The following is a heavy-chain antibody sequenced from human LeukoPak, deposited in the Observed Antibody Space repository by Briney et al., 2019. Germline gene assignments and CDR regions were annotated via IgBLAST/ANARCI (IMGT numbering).Heavy chain of an antibody. CDR1: GGSISSYY. CDR2: IYTSGST. J-gene: IGHJ5*02. CDR3: ARDRYIYHGPNWFDP. V-gene: IGHV4-4*07. Sequence: PSETLSLTCTVSGGSISSYYWSWIRQPAGKGLEWIGRIYTSGSTNYNPSLKSRVTMSVDTSKNQFSLKLSSVTAADTAVYYCARDRYIYHGPNWFDPWGQGTLVTVSS. D-gene: IGHD3-10*01.